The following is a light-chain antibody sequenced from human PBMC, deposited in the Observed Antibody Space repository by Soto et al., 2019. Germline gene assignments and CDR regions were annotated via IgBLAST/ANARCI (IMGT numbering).Light chain of an antibody. Sequence: EIVMTQSPGTLSVSPGESATLSCRASQSVRSNLAGYQQKPGQAPRLLIYGASTRATGIPARFSGSGSGTEFTLTISSLQSEDFAVYYCHQYNMWPPLIFGGGTKVEIK. V-gene: IGKV3-15*01. CDR3: HQYNMWPPLI. CDR2: GAS. J-gene: IGKJ4*01. CDR1: QSVRSN.